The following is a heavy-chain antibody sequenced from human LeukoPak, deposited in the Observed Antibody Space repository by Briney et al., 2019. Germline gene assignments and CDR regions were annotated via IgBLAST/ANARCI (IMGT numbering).Heavy chain of an antibody. D-gene: IGHD5-24*01. CDR1: GYTFTSYY. Sequence: ASVKVSCKASGYTFTSYYMHWVRQAPGQGLEWMGIINPSGGSTSYAQKFQGRVTMTRDTSISTAYVELSRPRSDDTAVYYCAREREIWGDGYNPYFDYWGQGTLVTVSS. V-gene: IGHV1-46*01. J-gene: IGHJ4*02. CDR2: INPSGGST. CDR3: AREREIWGDGYNPYFDY.